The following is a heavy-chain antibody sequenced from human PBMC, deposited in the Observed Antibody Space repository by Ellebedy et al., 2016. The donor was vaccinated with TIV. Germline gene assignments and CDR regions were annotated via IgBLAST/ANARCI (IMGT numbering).Heavy chain of an antibody. CDR2: IYYSGST. CDR1: GGSISSINYY. Sequence: SETLSLTCTVSGGSISSINYYWGWIRQPPGKGLEWIGNIYYSGSTFYNPSLMSRVIISVDTSKYQFSLKLTSVTAADTAVYYCAREPYYDTLTGESRGDDFWGQGILVTVSS. D-gene: IGHD3-9*01. J-gene: IGHJ4*02. CDR3: AREPYYDTLTGESRGDDF. V-gene: IGHV4-39*07.